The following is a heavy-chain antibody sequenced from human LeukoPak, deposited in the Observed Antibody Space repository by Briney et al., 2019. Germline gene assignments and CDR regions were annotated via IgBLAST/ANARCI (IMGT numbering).Heavy chain of an antibody. J-gene: IGHJ4*02. CDR3: ARRYRSSTSCTLDY. CDR2: ISGSGGAI. Sequence: PGGSLRLSCATSGFTFTTYEMNWVRQAPGKGLEWVSHISGSGGAIYYADSVKGRFTISRDNAKNSLYLQMSSLRVEDTAVYYCARRYRSSTSCTLDYWGQGTLVTVSS. D-gene: IGHD2-2*01. CDR1: GFTFTTYE. V-gene: IGHV3-48*03.